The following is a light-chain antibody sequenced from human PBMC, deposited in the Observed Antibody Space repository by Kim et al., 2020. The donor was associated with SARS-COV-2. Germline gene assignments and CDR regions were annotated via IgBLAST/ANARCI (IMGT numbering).Light chain of an antibody. Sequence: ATINRKSSQNLLYSSNNKNYLAWYQQKPGQPPKLLIYWASTRESGVPDRFSGSGSGTDFTLTISSLQAEDVAVYYCQQYYSTPQTFGQGTKVDIK. CDR2: WAS. CDR1: QNLLYSSNNKNY. V-gene: IGKV4-1*01. J-gene: IGKJ1*01. CDR3: QQYYSTPQT.